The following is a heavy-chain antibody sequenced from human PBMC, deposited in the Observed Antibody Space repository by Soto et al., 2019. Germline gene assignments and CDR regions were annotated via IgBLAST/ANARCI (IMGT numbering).Heavy chain of an antibody. V-gene: IGHV1-69*01. J-gene: IGHJ3*02. Sequence: QVQLVQSGAEVKKPGSSVKVSCKASGGTFSSYAISWVRQAPGQGLEWMGGIIPIFGTANYAQKFQGRVTITADESTSTAYMELSSLRSVDTPVYYCATDGSQKGPDAFDIWGQGTMVTVSS. CDR1: GGTFSSYA. CDR3: ATDGSQKGPDAFDI. D-gene: IGHD1-26*01. CDR2: IIPIFGTA.